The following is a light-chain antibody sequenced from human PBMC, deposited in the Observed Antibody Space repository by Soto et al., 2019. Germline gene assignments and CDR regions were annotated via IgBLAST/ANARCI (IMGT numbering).Light chain of an antibody. CDR2: RNN. Sequence: QSVLTQPPSASGTPGQRVTISCSGSISNLGSNFIFWYHQLPGAAPKLLISRNNERPSGVPDRLSGSKSGTSASLAIDGLRSEDEADYHCAAWDDSLSAVVFGGGTKLTVL. CDR1: ISNLGSNF. J-gene: IGLJ3*02. V-gene: IGLV1-47*01. CDR3: AAWDDSLSAVV.